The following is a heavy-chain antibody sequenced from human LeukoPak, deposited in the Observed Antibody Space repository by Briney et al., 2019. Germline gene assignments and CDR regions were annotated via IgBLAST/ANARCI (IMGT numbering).Heavy chain of an antibody. V-gene: IGHV3-21*01. D-gene: IGHD4-11*01. CDR1: GFTFSSYS. Sequence: PGGPLRLSCAASGFTFSSYSMNWVRQAPGKGLEWVSSISSSSSYIYYADSVKGRFTISRDNAKNSLYLQMNSLRAEDTAVYYCARAMTTVTYYYMDVWGKGTTATVSS. CDR2: ISSSSSYI. J-gene: IGHJ6*03. CDR3: ARAMTTVTYYYMDV.